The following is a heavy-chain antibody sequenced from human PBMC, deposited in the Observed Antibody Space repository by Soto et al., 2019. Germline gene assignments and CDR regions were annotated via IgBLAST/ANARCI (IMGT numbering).Heavy chain of an antibody. CDR3: ARDTLELRYYYYMDV. V-gene: IGHV3-74*01. CDR2: INSDGSST. CDR1: GFTFSSYW. J-gene: IGHJ6*03. D-gene: IGHD1-7*01. Sequence: GGSLRLSCAASGFTFSSYWMHWVRQAPGKGLVWVSRINSDGSSTSYADSVKGRFTISRDNAKNTLYLQMNSLRAEDTAVYYCARDTLELRYYYYMDVWGKGTTVTVSS.